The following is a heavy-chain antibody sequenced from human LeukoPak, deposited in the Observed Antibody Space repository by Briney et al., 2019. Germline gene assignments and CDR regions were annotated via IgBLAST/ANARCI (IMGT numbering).Heavy chain of an antibody. CDR3: TGGGGSYFHRFDY. J-gene: IGHJ4*02. Sequence: SVKVSCKASGGTFSSYAISWVRQAPGQGLEWMGGIIPIFGTANYAQKFQGRVTITADESTSTAYMELSSLRSEDTAVYYCTGGGGSYFHRFDYWGQGTLVTVSS. CDR1: GGTFSSYA. V-gene: IGHV1-69*13. CDR2: IIPIFGTA. D-gene: IGHD1-26*01.